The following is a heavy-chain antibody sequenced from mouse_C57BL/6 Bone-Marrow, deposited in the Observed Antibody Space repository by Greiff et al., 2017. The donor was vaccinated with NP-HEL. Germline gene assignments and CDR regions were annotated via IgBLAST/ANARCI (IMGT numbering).Heavy chain of an antibody. D-gene: IGHD2-3*01. CDR2: IYPGTSDT. J-gene: IGHJ3*01. CDR3: TRGGYYVRWFAY. V-gene: IGHV1-5*01. CDR1: GYTFTSYW. Sequence: VQLQQSGTVLARPGASVKMSCKTSGYTFTSYWMHWVKQRPGQGLEWIGAIYPGTSDTSYNQKFKGKAKLTAVTSASTAYMELSSLTNEDSAVYYCTRGGYYVRWFAYWGQGTLVTVSA.